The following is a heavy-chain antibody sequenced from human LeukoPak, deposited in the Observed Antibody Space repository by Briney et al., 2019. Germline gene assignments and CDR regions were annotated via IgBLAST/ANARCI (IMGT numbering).Heavy chain of an antibody. Sequence: SETLSLTCAVSGYSISSGYYWGWIRPPPGKGLEWIGSIYHSGSTYYNPSLKSRVTISVDTSKNQFSLKLSSVTAAGTAVYYCARPLQLVLTDWYFDLWGRGTLVTVSS. CDR3: ARPLQLVLTDWYFDL. V-gene: IGHV4-38-2*01. CDR2: IYHSGST. CDR1: GYSISSGYY. J-gene: IGHJ2*01. D-gene: IGHD6-6*01.